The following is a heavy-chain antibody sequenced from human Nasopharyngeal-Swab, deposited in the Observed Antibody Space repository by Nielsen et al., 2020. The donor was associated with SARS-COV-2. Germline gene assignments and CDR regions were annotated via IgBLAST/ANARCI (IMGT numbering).Heavy chain of an antibody. D-gene: IGHD4-17*01. V-gene: IGHV1-2*02. J-gene: IGHJ4*02. CDR1: VYTLTGYY. Sequence: ASVKVSCKASVYTLTGYYMHWVRPAPGQGLEWMGWINPHSRGTKYAQKFQGRATMTSDTSINTAYMELRRLRSDDTAVYYCARDDYGDYGYFGHWGQGTLVTISS. CDR3: ARDDYGDYGYFGH. CDR2: INPHSRGT.